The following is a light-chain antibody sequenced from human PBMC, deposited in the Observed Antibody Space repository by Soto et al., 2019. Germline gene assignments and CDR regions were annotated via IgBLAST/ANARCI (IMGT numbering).Light chain of an antibody. CDR2: RNN. V-gene: IGLV1-47*01. CDR3: AAWDDSLRGV. Sequence: QSVLTQPPSASGTPGQRVTISCSGSSSNIGSNYVYWYQQLPGTAPKLLIYRNNQRPSGVPDRFSGSKSGTSASLAISGLRSEDEADYYCAAWDDSLRGVFGGGTKVTV. J-gene: IGLJ2*01. CDR1: SSNIGSNY.